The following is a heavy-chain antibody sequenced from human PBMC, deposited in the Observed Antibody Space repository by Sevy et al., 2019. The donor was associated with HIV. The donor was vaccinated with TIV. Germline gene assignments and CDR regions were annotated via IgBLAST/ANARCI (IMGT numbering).Heavy chain of an antibody. V-gene: IGHV3-9*01. J-gene: IGHJ1*01. CDR3: VIEIESGGANF. CDR1: GLILRDRA. D-gene: IGHD2-21*01. CDR2: MTMYSGSE. Sequence: GGSLRISCTASGLILRDRAMHWVRQTPGKGLEWVSGMTMYSGSEDYADFVKGRFTISRDNAKNSLNLQMDSLTLADTALYYCVIEIESGGANFWGQGTLVTVSS.